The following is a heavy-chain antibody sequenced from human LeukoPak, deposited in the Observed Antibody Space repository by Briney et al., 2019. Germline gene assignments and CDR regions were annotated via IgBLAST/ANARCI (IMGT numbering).Heavy chain of an antibody. CDR2: IYSGGST. CDR1: GFTVSSNY. D-gene: IGHD3-3*01. V-gene: IGHV3-66*01. J-gene: IGHJ4*02. Sequence: GGSLRLSCAASGFTVSSNYMSWVRQAPGKGLEWVSVIYSGGSTYYADSVKGRFTISRDNSKNTLYLQMNSLRAEDTAVYYCARSPSYYDFWGGYYPHFDYWGQGTLVTVSS. CDR3: ARSPSYYDFWGGYYPHFDY.